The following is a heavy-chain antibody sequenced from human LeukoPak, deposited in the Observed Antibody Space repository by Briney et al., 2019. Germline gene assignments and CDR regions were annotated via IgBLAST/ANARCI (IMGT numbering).Heavy chain of an antibody. CDR2: IIPILGIA. CDR1: AGTFSSYS. V-gene: IGHV1-69*04. D-gene: IGHD3-10*01. J-gene: IGHJ4*02. CDR3: ARDGISMVRKFFDY. Sequence: SVNVSCKASAGTFSSYSISCVPQAPGQGLEWMGRIIPILGIANYAQKFQGRVTITADKSTSTAYMELSSLRSEDTAVYYCARDGISMVRKFFDYWGQGTLVTVSS.